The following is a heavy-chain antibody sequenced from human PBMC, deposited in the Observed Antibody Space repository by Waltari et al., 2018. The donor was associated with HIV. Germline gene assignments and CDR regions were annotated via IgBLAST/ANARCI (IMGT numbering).Heavy chain of an antibody. CDR1: EFTFSTYA. CDR3: AKGDVGVVTAYIDY. D-gene: IGHD2-21*02. Sequence: EVQLVESGGTLVQPGGSLRLSCIASEFTFSTYAMGWGRQAPGKGLECVSLISGSGGRTYYADSVKGRFTISRDNSKNTLYLQLNSLRAEDTAVYYCAKGDVGVVTAYIDYWGQGTLVTVSS. J-gene: IGHJ4*02. CDR2: ISGSGGRT. V-gene: IGHV3-23*04.